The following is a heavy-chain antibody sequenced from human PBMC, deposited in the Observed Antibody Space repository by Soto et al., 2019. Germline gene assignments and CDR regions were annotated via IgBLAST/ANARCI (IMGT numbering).Heavy chain of an antibody. CDR1: GGTFSSYA. Sequence: SVKFSCKASGGTFSSYAISWVRQAPGQGLEWMGGIIPIFGTANYAQKFQGRVTITADESKNQFSLQLNSVTPEDTAVYYCARGFKTNFDYWGQGTLVTVSS. CDR2: IIPIFGTA. V-gene: IGHV1-69*13. CDR3: ARGFKTNFDY. J-gene: IGHJ4*02.